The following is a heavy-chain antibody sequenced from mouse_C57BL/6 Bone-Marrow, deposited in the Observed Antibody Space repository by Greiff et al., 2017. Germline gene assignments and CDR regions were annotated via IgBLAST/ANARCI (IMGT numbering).Heavy chain of an antibody. V-gene: IGHV1-42*01. CDR1: GYSFTGYY. Sequence: EVQGVESGPELVKPGASVKISCKASGYSFTGYYMNWVKQSPEKSLEWIGEINPSTGGTTYNQKFKAKATLTVDKSSSTAYMQRKSLTSEDSAVYYCAREVTYFDYWGQGTTLTVSS. D-gene: IGHD2-2*01. CDR3: AREVTYFDY. J-gene: IGHJ2*01. CDR2: INPSTGGT.